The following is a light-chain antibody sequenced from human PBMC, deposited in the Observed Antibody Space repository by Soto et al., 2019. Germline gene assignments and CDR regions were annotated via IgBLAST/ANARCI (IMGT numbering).Light chain of an antibody. CDR1: KLGDKY. CDR2: QDT. J-gene: IGLJ2*01. Sequence: SYELIQPPSVSVSPGQTASITCSGDKLGDKYAYWYQQKPGQSPVVVMYQDTKRPSGIPERFSGSNSGNTATLTISGTQAMDEGDYYCQAWDSSTVVFGGGTQLTVL. CDR3: QAWDSSTVV. V-gene: IGLV3-1*01.